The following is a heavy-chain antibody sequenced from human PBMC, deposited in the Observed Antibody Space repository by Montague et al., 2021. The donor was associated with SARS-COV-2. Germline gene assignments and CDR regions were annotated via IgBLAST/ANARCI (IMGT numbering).Heavy chain of an antibody. CDR1: RGSFSNYY. CDR2: INQGGAP. D-gene: IGHD3-9*01. Sequence: SETLSLTCAVSRGSFSNYYWTWIRQSPGKGLEWIGEINQGGAPNYTPSLKSRVTISLDTSKKQISLKLNSVTVADTAVFFCARGRPVQGSFRHFVSISSGALDTWAQGPLVIVSS. V-gene: IGHV4-34*01. CDR3: ARGRPVQGSFRHFVSISSGALDT. J-gene: IGHJ3*02.